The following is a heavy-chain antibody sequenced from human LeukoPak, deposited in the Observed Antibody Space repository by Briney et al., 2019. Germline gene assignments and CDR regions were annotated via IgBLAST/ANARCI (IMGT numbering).Heavy chain of an antibody. V-gene: IGHV3-30*04. J-gene: IGHJ4*02. CDR2: VSDDGNNI. CDR3: VRDRDSTGYYDY. Sequence: PGRPLRLSCAASGFTFSNYPMHWVRQAPGKGLEWVAVVSDDGNNIYYADSVKGRFTISRDNSKNTLYLQTNSLRAEDTALYYCVRDRDSTGYYDYWGQGTLVTVSS. CDR1: GFTFSNYP. D-gene: IGHD3-22*01.